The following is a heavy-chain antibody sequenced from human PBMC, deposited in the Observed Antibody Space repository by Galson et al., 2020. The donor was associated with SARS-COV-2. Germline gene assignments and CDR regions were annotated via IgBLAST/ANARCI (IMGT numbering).Heavy chain of an antibody. D-gene: IGHD3-3*01. CDR1: GFTFSSYA. CDR3: AAPRLLEWLLIGVLDY. J-gene: IGHJ4*02. V-gene: IGHV3-23*01. Sequence: GGSLRLSCAASGFTFSSYAMSWVRQAPGKGLEWVSAISGSGGSTYYADSVKGRFTISRDNSKNTLYLQMNSLRAEDTAVYYCAAPRLLEWLLIGVLDYWGQGTLVTVSS. CDR2: ISGSGGST.